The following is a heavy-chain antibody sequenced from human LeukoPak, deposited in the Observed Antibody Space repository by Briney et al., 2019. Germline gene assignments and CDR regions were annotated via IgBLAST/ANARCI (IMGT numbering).Heavy chain of an antibody. Sequence: PSETLSLTCAVSGYSISSGYYWGWIRQPPGKGLEWIGSIYNSGSTYYNPSLKSRVTISVDTSKNQFSLKLSSVTASETAMYYCASADGTVADYWGQGTLVTVSS. J-gene: IGHJ4*02. V-gene: IGHV4-38-2*01. D-gene: IGHD4-17*01. CDR3: ASADGTVADY. CDR1: GYSISSGYY. CDR2: IYNSGST.